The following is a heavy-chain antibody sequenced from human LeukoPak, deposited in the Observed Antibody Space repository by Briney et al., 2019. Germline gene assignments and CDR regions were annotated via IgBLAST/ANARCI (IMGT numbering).Heavy chain of an antibody. CDR3: ARVGAYSGSYYWFDP. CDR2: INPNSGGT. D-gene: IGHD1-26*01. J-gene: IGHJ5*02. CDR1: GYTFTSYG. V-gene: IGHV1-2*02. Sequence: ASVKVFCKASGYTFTSYGISWVRQAPGQGLEWMGWINPNSGGTNYAQKFQGRVTMTRDTSISTAYMELSRLRSDDTAVYYCARVGAYSGSYYWFDPWGQGTLVTVSS.